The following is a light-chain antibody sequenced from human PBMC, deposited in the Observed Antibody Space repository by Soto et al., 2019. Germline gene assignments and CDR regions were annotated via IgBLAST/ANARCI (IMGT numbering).Light chain of an antibody. CDR2: GAS. Sequence: EMVLTQSPATLSLSPGERATLSCRASQSVRSSYLAWYQQKPGQAPRLLIYGASSRATGIPDRFSDSGSGTDFTLTIIRLEPEDFAVYYCQQYGSSPLTFGQGTKVDTK. CDR1: QSVRSSY. V-gene: IGKV3-20*01. J-gene: IGKJ1*01. CDR3: QQYGSSPLT.